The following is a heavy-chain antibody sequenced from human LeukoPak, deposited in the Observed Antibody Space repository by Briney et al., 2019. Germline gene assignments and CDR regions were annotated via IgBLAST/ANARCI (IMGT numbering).Heavy chain of an antibody. Sequence: SETLSLTCAVYGGSFSGYYWSWIRQPPGKGLEWIGEINHSGSTNYNPSLTSRVTISVDTSKNQFSLKLSSVTAADTAVYYCAKKWGNWFDPWGQGTLVTVSS. D-gene: IGHD1-26*01. V-gene: IGHV4-34*01. CDR1: GGSFSGYY. J-gene: IGHJ5*02. CDR3: AKKWGNWFDP. CDR2: INHSGST.